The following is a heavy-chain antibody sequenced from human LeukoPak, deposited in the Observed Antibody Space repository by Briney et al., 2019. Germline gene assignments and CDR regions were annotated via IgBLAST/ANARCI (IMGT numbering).Heavy chain of an antibody. J-gene: IGHJ4*02. CDR2: ISSSSTYI. CDR1: GFSFSNYS. V-gene: IGHV3-21*04. D-gene: IGHD4-17*01. Sequence: GGSLRLSCAASGFSFSNYSMNWVRQAPGKGLEWVSSISSSSTYIYYADSVKGRFTISRDNAENSLYLQMNSLRAEDTAVYYCAKAGVKTTRDYFDYWGQGTLVTVSS. CDR3: AKAGVKTTRDYFDY.